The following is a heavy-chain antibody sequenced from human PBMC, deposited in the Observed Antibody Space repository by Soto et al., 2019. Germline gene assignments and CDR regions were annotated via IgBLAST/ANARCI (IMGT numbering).Heavy chain of an antibody. CDR1: XXTLSSYW. Sequence: EVQLVESGGGLVQPGGSLRLXCEASXXTLSSYWMSWVRQAPGKGLEWVANLKKDGSEKYYVDSVKGRFTISRDNAKNALYLQLNRLRAEDAALYYCARYCGSSYSPRYYGIDVWGQGTTVTVSS. CDR3: ARYCGSSYSPRYYGIDV. J-gene: IGHJ6*02. D-gene: IGHD6-13*01. V-gene: IGHV3-7*05. CDR2: LKKDGSEK.